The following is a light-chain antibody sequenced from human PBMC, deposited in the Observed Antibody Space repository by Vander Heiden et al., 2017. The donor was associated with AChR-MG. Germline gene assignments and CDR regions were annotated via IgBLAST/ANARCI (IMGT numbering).Light chain of an antibody. Sequence: QSALTQPASVSGSPGPSITISCTGTSSDVGGYNYVSWYQQHPGKAPKLMIYDVSKRPSGVSNRFSGSKSGNTASLTISGLQAEDEADYYCSSYTSSSWVFGTGTKVTVL. J-gene: IGLJ1*01. V-gene: IGLV2-14*01. CDR2: DVS. CDR1: SSDVGGYNY. CDR3: SSYTSSSWV.